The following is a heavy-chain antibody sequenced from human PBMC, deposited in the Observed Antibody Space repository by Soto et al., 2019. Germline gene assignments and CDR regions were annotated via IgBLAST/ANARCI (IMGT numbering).Heavy chain of an antibody. Sequence: SETLSLTCTVSGGSISSYYWSWIRQPPGKGLEWIGYIYYSGSTNYNPSLKSRVTISVDTSKNRFSLKLSSVTAADTAVYYCARVHWGFDYWGQGTLVTVSS. J-gene: IGHJ4*02. V-gene: IGHV4-59*01. CDR3: ARVHWGFDY. CDR1: GGSISSYY. CDR2: IYYSGST. D-gene: IGHD7-27*01.